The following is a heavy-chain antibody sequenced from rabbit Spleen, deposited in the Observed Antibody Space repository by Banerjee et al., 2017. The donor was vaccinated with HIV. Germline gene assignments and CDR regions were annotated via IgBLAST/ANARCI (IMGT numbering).Heavy chain of an antibody. V-gene: IGHV1S40*01. CDR3: VRGASSSGYYNL. D-gene: IGHD1-1*01. CDR2: IKTSSGST. Sequence: QSLEESGGDLVKPGASLTLTCIASGFDLSSYYYMWWVRQAPGKGLEWIACIKTSSGSTYYASWAKGRFTISKTSSTTVTLQMNSLTAADTATYFCVRGASSSGYYNLWGPGTLVTVS. J-gene: IGHJ4*01. CDR1: GFDLSSYYY.